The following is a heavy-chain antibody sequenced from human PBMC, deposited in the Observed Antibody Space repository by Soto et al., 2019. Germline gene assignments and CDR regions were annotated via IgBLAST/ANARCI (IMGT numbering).Heavy chain of an antibody. D-gene: IGHD6-13*01. CDR2: TSHDGSNK. Sequence: PGGSLRLSCGASGFTFSSYGMHWVRQAPGKGLEWVALTSHDGSNKYYADSAKGRFTISRDSSQNTLYLQMNSLRAEDTAVYYCAKDLDAYSSSWPADYWGRGTLVTVSS. J-gene: IGHJ4*02. CDR1: GFTFSSYG. CDR3: AKDLDAYSSSWPADY. V-gene: IGHV3-30*18.